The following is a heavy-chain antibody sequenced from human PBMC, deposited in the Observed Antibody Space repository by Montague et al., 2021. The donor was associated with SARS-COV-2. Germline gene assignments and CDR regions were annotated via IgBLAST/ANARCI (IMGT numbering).Heavy chain of an antibody. V-gene: IGHV4-30-4*08. CDR3: ARDLVRMVRGYYYYYGMDV. CDR1: GGSISGHDYY. Sequence: TLSLTCTVSGGSISGHDYYWSCLPPLPGKGRKRIMYINYSGSTYYNPTLKSPVTISVYTTKNQFSLKLGSVTAADTSVYYCARDLVRMVRGYYYYYGMDVWGQGTTVTVSS. CDR2: INYSGST. J-gene: IGHJ6*02. D-gene: IGHD3-10*01.